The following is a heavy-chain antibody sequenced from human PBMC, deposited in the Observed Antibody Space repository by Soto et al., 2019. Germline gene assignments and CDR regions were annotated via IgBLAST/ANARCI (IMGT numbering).Heavy chain of an antibody. J-gene: IGHJ3*02. D-gene: IGHD3-10*01. CDR1: GGSISSYY. CDR3: ARVWGGAFDI. Sequence: QVQLQESGPGLVKPSETLSLTCTVSGGSISSYYWSWIRQPPGKGLEWIGYIYYSGSTNYNPSLKRPVTTSVDTSKNPFSLKLSSVTAADTAVYYCARVWGGAFDIWGQGTMVTVSS. CDR2: IYYSGST. V-gene: IGHV4-59*01.